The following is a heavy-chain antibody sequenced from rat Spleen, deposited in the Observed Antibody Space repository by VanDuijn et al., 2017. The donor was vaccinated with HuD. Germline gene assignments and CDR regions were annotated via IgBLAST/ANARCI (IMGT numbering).Heavy chain of an antibody. CDR3: ARQHYNGPGFAY. D-gene: IGHD1-1*01. CDR2: ISYDGTST. CDR1: GFTFSDYN. Sequence: EVQLVESGGGLVQPGRSLKLSCAASGFTFSDYNMAWVRQAPKKGLEWVATISYDGTSTYYRDSVKGRFTISRDNAKSTLYLEMDSLRSEDTATYYCARQHYNGPGFAYWGQGTLVTVSS. J-gene: IGHJ3*01. V-gene: IGHV5-7*01.